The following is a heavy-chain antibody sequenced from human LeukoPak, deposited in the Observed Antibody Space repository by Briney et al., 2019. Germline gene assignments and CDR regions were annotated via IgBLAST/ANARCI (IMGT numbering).Heavy chain of an antibody. CDR1: GFTFDDYA. J-gene: IGHJ3*02. V-gene: IGHV3-9*03. Sequence: PGRSLRLSCAASGFTFDDYAMHWVRQAPGKGLEWVSGISWNSGSIGYADSVKGRFTISRDNAKNSLYLQMNSLRAEDMALYYCAKAKNGRSSSGAFDIWGQGTMVTVSS. CDR2: ISWNSGSI. D-gene: IGHD6-6*01. CDR3: AKAKNGRSSSGAFDI.